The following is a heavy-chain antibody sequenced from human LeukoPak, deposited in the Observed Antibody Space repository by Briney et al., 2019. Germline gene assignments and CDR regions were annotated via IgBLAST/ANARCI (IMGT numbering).Heavy chain of an antibody. CDR2: INHGGRA. J-gene: IGHJ2*01. CDR1: GGSLSGYF. V-gene: IGHV4-34*01. Sequence: SETLSLTCAVSGGSLSGYFWSWIRQPPGKGLEWIGEINHGGRANYNPSLRSRVTISVDTAKNQFSLKMNAVTAADTAFYLGPPYWYFDLWGRGNLVTVSS. CDR3: PPYWYFDL.